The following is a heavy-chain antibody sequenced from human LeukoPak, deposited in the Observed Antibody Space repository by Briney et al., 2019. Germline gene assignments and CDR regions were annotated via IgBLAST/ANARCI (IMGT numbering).Heavy chain of an antibody. Sequence: ASVKVSCKVSGYTFSDFTMHWVRQAPGKGLEWMGGFDPEGGETTYAQQFQGRVTMTEDTPTDTAYMELSSLRSEDTAVYYCATLDRAGDNNGFDYWGQGTLVTVSS. V-gene: IGHV1-24*01. D-gene: IGHD2-8*01. CDR3: ATLDRAGDNNGFDY. CDR1: GYTFSDFT. CDR2: FDPEGGET. J-gene: IGHJ4*02.